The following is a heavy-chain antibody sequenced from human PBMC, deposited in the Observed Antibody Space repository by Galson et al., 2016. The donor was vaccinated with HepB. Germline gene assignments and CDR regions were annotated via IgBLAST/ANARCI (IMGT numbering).Heavy chain of an antibody. J-gene: IGHJ5*02. D-gene: IGHD2-15*01. CDR2: ISSSSTYI. CDR3: ERYPGGYCIGGNCFSAIGWFDP. Sequence: SLRLSCAASGFTFSSYSMNWVRQAPGKGLEWVSSISSSSTYIYYADSVKGRLTISRDNAKNSLYLQMNSLRAEDTAVYSCERYPGGYCIGGNCFSAIGWFDPWGQGTLVTVSS. CDR1: GFTFSSYS. V-gene: IGHV3-21*01.